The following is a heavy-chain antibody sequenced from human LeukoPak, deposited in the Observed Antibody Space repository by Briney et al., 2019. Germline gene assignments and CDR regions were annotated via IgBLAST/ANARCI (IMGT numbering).Heavy chain of an antibody. Sequence: GGSLRLSCAASGFAFSRYEMNWVRQAPGKGLEWVSYISSSSSTIYYADSVKGRFTISRDNTKNSVYLQMNSLRAEDTAVYYCARDQFYGSRSFGVWGQGTLVTVSS. J-gene: IGHJ3*01. V-gene: IGHV3-48*03. CDR2: ISSSSSTI. CDR1: GFAFSRYE. CDR3: ARDQFYGSRSFGV. D-gene: IGHD3-10*01.